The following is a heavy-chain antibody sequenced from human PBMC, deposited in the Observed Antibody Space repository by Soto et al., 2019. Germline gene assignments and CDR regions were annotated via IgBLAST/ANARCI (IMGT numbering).Heavy chain of an antibody. CDR3: ARGITIFGVVTSYFDY. CDR2: ISAYNGNT. CDR1: GYTFTSYG. J-gene: IGHJ4*02. Sequence: GASAKVSCKASGYTFTSYGISSVRQAPGQGLEWMGWISAYNGNTNYAQKLQGRVTMTTDTSTSTAYMELRSLRSDDTAVYYCARGITIFGVVTSYFDYWGQGTLVPVSS. V-gene: IGHV1-18*01. D-gene: IGHD3-3*01.